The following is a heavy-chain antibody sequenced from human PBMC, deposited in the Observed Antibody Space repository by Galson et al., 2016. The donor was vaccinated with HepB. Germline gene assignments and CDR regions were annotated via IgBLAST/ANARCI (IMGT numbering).Heavy chain of an antibody. J-gene: IGHJ6*04. V-gene: IGHV3-9*01. CDR1: GFNFEGYA. CDR2: ISWNSGAK. Sequence: SLRLSCAASGFNFEGYAMHWVRQAPGKGLEWVSGISWNSGAKGYADSVKGRFTISRDNTKNSLYLQMNSLRAEDTALYYCAKDRGGVIAAPGKYYFYGMDVWGKGTTATVAS. D-gene: IGHD2-21*01. CDR3: AKDRGGVIAAPGKYYFYGMDV.